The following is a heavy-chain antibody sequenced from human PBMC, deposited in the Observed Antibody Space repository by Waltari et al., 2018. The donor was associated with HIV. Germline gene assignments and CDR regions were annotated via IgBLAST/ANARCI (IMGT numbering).Heavy chain of an antibody. Sequence: QVQLQESGPGLVKPSEPLSLTCTVSGYPISSGYYRGWIPQPPGNGLEWIGSIYHSGSTYYNPSLKSRVTISVDTSKNQFSLKLSSVTAADTAVYYCARGDQSYPRLWFGEFGMDVWGQGTTVTVSS. D-gene: IGHD3-10*01. V-gene: IGHV4-38-2*02. CDR2: IYHSGST. J-gene: IGHJ6*02. CDR1: GYPISSGYY. CDR3: ARGDQSYPRLWFGEFGMDV.